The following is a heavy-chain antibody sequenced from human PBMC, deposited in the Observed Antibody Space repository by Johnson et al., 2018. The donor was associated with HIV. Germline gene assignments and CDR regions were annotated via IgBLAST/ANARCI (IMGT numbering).Heavy chain of an antibody. D-gene: IGHD3-16*01. J-gene: IGHJ3*02. CDR3: VRDAFDYRDASGRFGGAGFDI. CDR2: ISSSTDTI. Sequence: QVQLVESGGGLVQPGRSLRLSCTASGFSFSDYYMSWIRQAPGKGLEWASYISSSTDTIYYADSVKGRFTISRDNAKNSLSLQMNSLRAEDTAVYYCVRDAFDYRDASGRFGGAGFDIWGQGTVVTVSS. V-gene: IGHV3-11*04. CDR1: GFSFSDYY.